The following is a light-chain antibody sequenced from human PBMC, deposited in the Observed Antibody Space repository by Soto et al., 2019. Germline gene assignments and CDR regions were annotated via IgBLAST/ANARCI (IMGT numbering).Light chain of an antibody. CDR2: EVT. CDR1: SSDIGEYDY. Sequence: QLVLTQPASVSGSPGQSITISCTGTSSDIGEYDYVSWYRQYPGKAPKLLIYEVTNRPSGVSLRFSGSKSANTASLTISGLQAEDEADYYCSSYSSSRSVVFGGGTKLTVL. J-gene: IGLJ2*01. CDR3: SSYSSSRSVV. V-gene: IGLV2-14*01.